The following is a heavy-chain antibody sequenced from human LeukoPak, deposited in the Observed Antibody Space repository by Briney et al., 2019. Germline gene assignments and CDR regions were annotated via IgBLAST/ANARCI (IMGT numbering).Heavy chain of an antibody. V-gene: IGHV5-51*01. J-gene: IGHJ3*02. CDR1: GYSFTSYW. CDR3: ARLIAVAGIDAFDI. CDR2: IYPGDSDT. Sequence: GESLKISCKGSGYSFTSYWIGWVRQMPGKGLEWMGIIYPGDSDTRYNPSFQGQVTISADKSISTAYPQWSSLKASDTAMYYCARLIAVAGIDAFDIWGQGTMVTVSS. D-gene: IGHD6-19*01.